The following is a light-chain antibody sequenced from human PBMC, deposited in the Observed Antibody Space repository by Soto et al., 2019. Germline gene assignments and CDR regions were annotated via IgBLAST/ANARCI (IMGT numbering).Light chain of an antibody. Sequence: EIVLTQSPGTLSLSPGERATFSCRASQSVNSDYLAWYQQRPGLAPRLLIYGTSNMTTGIPDRFSGSGSGTDFTLTINTLEPEDFAVYYCQRYGSSPLYAFGQGTKLESK. CDR3: QRYGSSPLYA. CDR1: QSVNSDY. CDR2: GTS. V-gene: IGKV3-20*01. J-gene: IGKJ2*01.